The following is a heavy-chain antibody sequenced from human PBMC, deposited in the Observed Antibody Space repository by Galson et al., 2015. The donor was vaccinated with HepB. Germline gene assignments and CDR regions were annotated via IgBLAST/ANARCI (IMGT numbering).Heavy chain of an antibody. CDR3: AKKGELPVDPYYFDY. CDR1: GFTFSSYA. J-gene: IGHJ4*02. D-gene: IGHD1-7*01. CDR2: ISGSGGST. Sequence: SLRLPCAASGFTFSSYAMSWVRPAPGKGLEWVSAISGSGGSTYYADSVKGRFTISRDNSKNTLYLQMNSLRAEDTAVYYCAKKGELPVDPYYFDYWGQGTLVTVSS. V-gene: IGHV3-23*01.